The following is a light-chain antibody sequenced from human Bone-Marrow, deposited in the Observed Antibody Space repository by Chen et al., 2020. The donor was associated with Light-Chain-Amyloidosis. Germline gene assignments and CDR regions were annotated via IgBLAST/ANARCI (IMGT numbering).Light chain of an antibody. CDR2: KVS. Sequence: ARTQSPLSLSVTLGEPASIFCSTSHSLLHTDGYTYLNWFQQRPGQSPRRLIYKVSIRDSGVPDRFSGSGSGTDFTLKISRVEAEDVGIYCCMQGISWRSFGQGTKLEI. V-gene: IGKV2-30*02. CDR1: HSLLHTDGYTY. J-gene: IGKJ2*03. CDR3: MQGISWRS.